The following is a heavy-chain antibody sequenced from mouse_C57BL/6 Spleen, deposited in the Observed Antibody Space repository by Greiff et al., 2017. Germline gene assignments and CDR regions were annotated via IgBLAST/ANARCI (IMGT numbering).Heavy chain of an antibody. Sequence: EVKLQESGPGLVKPSQSLSLTCSVTGYSITSGYYWNWIRQFPGNKLEWMGYISYDGSNHYNPSLKNRISITRDTSKNQFFLKLNSVTTEDTATYYCAREGITTVDPLDYWGQGTTLTVSS. CDR2: ISYDGSN. V-gene: IGHV3-6*01. D-gene: IGHD1-1*01. J-gene: IGHJ2*01. CDR3: AREGITTVDPLDY. CDR1: GYSITSGYY.